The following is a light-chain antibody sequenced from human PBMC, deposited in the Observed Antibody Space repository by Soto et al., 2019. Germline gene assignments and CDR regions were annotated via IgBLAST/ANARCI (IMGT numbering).Light chain of an antibody. CDR3: GSFTSGHTVV. V-gene: IGLV2-14*01. J-gene: IGLJ1*01. CDR1: SSDVGGYNS. Sequence: QSALTQPASVSGSPGQSITISCTGTSSDVGGYNSVSWYQQHPGKVPKLMISEVSDRPSEFSNRFSGSKSGNTASLTISGLQAEDEADYYCGSFTSGHTVVFGTGTKLTVL. CDR2: EVS.